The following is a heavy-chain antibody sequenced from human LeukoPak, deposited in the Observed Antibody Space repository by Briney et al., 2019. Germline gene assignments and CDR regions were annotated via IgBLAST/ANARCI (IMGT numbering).Heavy chain of an antibody. J-gene: IGHJ4*02. CDR3: AREQSMVRGVTSFDY. Sequence: GGSLRLSCAASGFTFSSYWMSWVRQAPGKGLEWVANIKQDGSKKYYVDSVKGRFTISRDNAKNSLYLQMNSLRAEDTAVYYCAREQSMVRGVTSFDYWGQGTLVTVSS. CDR2: IKQDGSKK. V-gene: IGHV3-7*01. CDR1: GFTFSSYW. D-gene: IGHD3-10*01.